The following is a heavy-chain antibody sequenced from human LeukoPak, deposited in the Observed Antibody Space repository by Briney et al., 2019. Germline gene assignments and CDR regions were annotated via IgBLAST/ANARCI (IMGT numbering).Heavy chain of an antibody. D-gene: IGHD1-26*01. CDR2: IYTSGST. CDR3: MGEVGATTHAFDI. Sequence: SETLSLTCTVSGGSISSGSYYWSWTRQPAGKGLEWIGRIYTSGSTNYNPSLKSRVTISVDTSKNQFSLKLSSVTAADTAVYYCMGEVGATTHAFDIWGQGTMVTVSS. CDR1: GGSISSGSYY. J-gene: IGHJ3*02. V-gene: IGHV4-61*02.